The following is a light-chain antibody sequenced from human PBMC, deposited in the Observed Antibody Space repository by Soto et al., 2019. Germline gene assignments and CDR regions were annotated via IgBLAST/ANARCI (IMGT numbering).Light chain of an antibody. CDR1: QRLLHTNGNNY. J-gene: IGKJ5*01. CDR2: LGS. CDR3: MQALQTPIT. V-gene: IGKV2-28*01. Sequence: DLVLSQSPLSLPVSPGEPASISCRSSQRLLHTNGNNYWDAYLQKAGQSPQLLIYLGSNRASGVPDRFSGSGSGTDFTLKISRVEAEDVGVYYCMQALQTPITFGQGTRLEI.